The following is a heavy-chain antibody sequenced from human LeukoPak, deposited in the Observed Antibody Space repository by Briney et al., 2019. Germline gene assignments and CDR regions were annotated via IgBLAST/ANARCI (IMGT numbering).Heavy chain of an antibody. CDR3: ARDRYYYDSSGYYLVDY. CDR2: ISAYNGNT. D-gene: IGHD3-22*01. CDR1: GYTFTSYG. Sequence: ASVKVSCKASGYTFTSYGISWVRQAPGQGLEWMGWISAYNGNTNDAQKLQGRVTMTTDTSTSTAYMELRSLRSDDTAVYYCARDRYYYDSSGYYLVDYWGQGTLVTVSS. J-gene: IGHJ4*02. V-gene: IGHV1-18*01.